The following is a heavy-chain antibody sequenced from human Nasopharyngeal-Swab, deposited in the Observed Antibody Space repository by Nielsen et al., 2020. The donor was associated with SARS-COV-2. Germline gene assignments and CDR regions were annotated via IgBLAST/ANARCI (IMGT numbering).Heavy chain of an antibody. CDR3: ARAYDYVWGSYRYKLDAFDI. J-gene: IGHJ3*02. V-gene: IGHV4-61*08. CDR2: IYYSGCT. Sequence: SETLSLTCTVSGGSISSGGYYWSWIRQPPGKGLEWIGYIYYSGCTNYNPSLKSRVTISVDTSKNQFSLKLSSVTAADTAVYYCARAYDYVWGSYRYKLDAFDIWGQGTMVTVSS. D-gene: IGHD3-16*02. CDR1: GGSISSGGYY.